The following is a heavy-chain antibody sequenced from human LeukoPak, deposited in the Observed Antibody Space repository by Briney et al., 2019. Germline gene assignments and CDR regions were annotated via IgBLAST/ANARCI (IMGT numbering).Heavy chain of an antibody. V-gene: IGHV1-3*01. D-gene: IGHD2-2*01. Sequence: GASVKVSCKASGYIFTNYVIQWVRQAPGQRLEWMGWIIADNGNTKYSQKFQGRLTITRDTSASTAYMELSSLRSEDTAVYYCAAVVPAVMGYFDYWGQGTLVTVSS. CDR3: AAVVPAVMGYFDY. CDR2: IIADNGNT. J-gene: IGHJ4*02. CDR1: GYIFTNYV.